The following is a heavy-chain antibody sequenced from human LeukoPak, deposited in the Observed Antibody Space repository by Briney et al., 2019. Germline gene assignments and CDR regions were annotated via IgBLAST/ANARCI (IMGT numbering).Heavy chain of an antibody. Sequence: SETLSLTCAVYGGSFSGYYWSWIRQPPGKGLEWIGEINHSGSTNYNPSLKSRVTVSVDTSKNQFSLKLSSVTAADTAVYYCARESGYPSGNFDYWGQGTLVTVSS. J-gene: IGHJ4*02. CDR3: ARESGYPSGNFDY. D-gene: IGHD3-3*01. V-gene: IGHV4-34*01. CDR2: INHSGST. CDR1: GGSFSGYY.